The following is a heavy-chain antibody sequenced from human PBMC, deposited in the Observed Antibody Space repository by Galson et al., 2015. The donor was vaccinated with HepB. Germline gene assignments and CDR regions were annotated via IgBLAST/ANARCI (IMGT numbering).Heavy chain of an antibody. CDR3: ARISVTHYVDY. J-gene: IGHJ4*01. Sequence: PALVKPTQTLTLTCTFSGFSLNTSGMSVTWIRQPPGKALEYLARIAWDDDEHYSTSLKTRLTITKDSSKNQVVLTMADMDPVDTATYYCARISVTHYVDYWGQGTLVTVSA. CDR1: GFSLNTSGMS. D-gene: IGHD4-17*01. V-gene: IGHV2-70*11. CDR2: IAWDDDE.